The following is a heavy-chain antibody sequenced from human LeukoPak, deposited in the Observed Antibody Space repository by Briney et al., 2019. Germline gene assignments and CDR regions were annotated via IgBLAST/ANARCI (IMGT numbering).Heavy chain of an antibody. Sequence: ASVKVSCKASGYTFTSYYMHWVRQAPGQGLEWMGIINPSGGSTSYAQKFQGRVTMTRDTSTSTVYMELGSLSSEDTAVYYCARDLRWELPHHGDWFDPWGQGTLVTVSS. J-gene: IGHJ5*02. D-gene: IGHD1-26*01. CDR1: GYTFTSYY. CDR3: ARDLRWELPHHGDWFDP. CDR2: INPSGGST. V-gene: IGHV1-46*01.